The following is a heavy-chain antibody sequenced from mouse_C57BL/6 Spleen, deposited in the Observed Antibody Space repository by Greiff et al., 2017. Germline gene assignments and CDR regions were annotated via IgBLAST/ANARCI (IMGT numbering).Heavy chain of an antibody. J-gene: IGHJ4*01. CDR2: IDPETGGT. CDR3: TNYYGSSVAMDY. Sequence: QVQLQQSGAELVRPGASVTLSCKASGYTFTDYEMHWVKQTPVHGLEWIGAIDPETGGTAYNQKFKGKAILTADKSSSTAYMELRSLTSEDSAVYYCTNYYGSSVAMDYWGQGTSVTVSS. D-gene: IGHD1-1*01. V-gene: IGHV1-15*01. CDR1: GYTFTDYE.